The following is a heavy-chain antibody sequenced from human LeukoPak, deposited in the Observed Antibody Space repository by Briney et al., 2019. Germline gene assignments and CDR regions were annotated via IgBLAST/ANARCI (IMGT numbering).Heavy chain of an antibody. Sequence: PGGSLRLSCAASGFTFSSYWMHWVRQAPGKGLVWVSRISSDGSNTSYADSVKGRFTISRDNAKNTLYLQMNSLRAEDTAVYYCARGDIVVVPAALYGMDVWGQGTTVTVSS. J-gene: IGHJ6*02. V-gene: IGHV3-74*01. CDR1: GFTFSSYW. CDR2: ISSDGSNT. D-gene: IGHD2-2*01. CDR3: ARGDIVVVPAALYGMDV.